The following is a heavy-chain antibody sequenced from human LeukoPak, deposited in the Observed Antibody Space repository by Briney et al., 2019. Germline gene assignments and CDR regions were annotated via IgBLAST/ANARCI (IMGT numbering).Heavy chain of an antibody. CDR2: ISSSSLYI. Sequence: GGSLRLSCAASGFTLSTYSLNWVRQAPGKGLEWVSSISSSSLYIYYADSVKGRFTISRDNAKNSLYLQMNSLRAEDTALYYCARSTTYYYDSSGFDYWGQGTLVTVSS. J-gene: IGHJ4*02. V-gene: IGHV3-21*04. D-gene: IGHD3-22*01. CDR1: GFTLSTYS. CDR3: ARSTTYYYDSSGFDY.